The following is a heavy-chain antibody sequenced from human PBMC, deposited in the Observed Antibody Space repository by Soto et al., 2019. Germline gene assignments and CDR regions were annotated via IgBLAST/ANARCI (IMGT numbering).Heavy chain of an antibody. Sequence: QLQLQESGPGLVKPSETLSLTCTVSGGSISSSSYYWGWIRQPPGKGLEWIGSIYYSGSTYYNPSLKSRVTISVDTSKTQFSLKLSSVTAADTAVYYCARGAATSVATPGRIDYWGQGTLVTVSS. CDR3: ARGAATSVATPGRIDY. CDR1: GGSISSSSYY. CDR2: IYYSGST. D-gene: IGHD5-12*01. V-gene: IGHV4-39*01. J-gene: IGHJ4*02.